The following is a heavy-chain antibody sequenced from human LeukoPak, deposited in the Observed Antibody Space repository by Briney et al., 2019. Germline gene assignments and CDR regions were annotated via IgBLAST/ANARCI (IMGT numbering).Heavy chain of an antibody. CDR2: ISGSGGST. D-gene: IGHD4-11*01. CDR1: GFTFSSYW. V-gene: IGHV3-23*01. J-gene: IGHJ4*02. Sequence: QSGGSLRVYCAASGFTFSSYWMNWVRQAPGKGLEWVSAISGSGGSTYYADSVKGRFTISRDNSKNTLYLQMNSLRAEDTAVYYCATDLGYYSNYACFDWGQGTLVTVSS. CDR3: ATDLGYYSNYACFD.